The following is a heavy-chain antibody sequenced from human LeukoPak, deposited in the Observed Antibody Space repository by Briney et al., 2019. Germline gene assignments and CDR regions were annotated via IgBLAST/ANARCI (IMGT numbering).Heavy chain of an antibody. CDR2: MNPGSGNT. J-gene: IGHJ4*01. CDR1: VYTFCSYD. V-gene: IGHV1-8*01. CDR3: WLGLGTYYCGLGTRLP. Sequence: ASVTVSCEASVYTFCSYDINWVRQAPGQGLEWVGWMNPGSGNTGNAQQFQGRLTTTRKNSISTAYTVLRSLRAADAAVYYCWLGLGTYYCGLGTRLPWGQGTLVTVSS. D-gene: IGHD3-10*01.